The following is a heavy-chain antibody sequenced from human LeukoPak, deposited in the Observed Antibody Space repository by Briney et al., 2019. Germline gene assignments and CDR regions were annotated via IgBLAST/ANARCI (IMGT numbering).Heavy chain of an antibody. CDR3: AKDMARDYGDYGFDY. V-gene: IGHV3-9*01. CDR2: ISWNSGSI. CDR1: GFTFDDYA. J-gene: IGHJ4*02. D-gene: IGHD4-17*01. Sequence: GRSLRLSCAPSGFTFDDYAMHCVRQAPGKGRGWVSGISWNSGSIGYADSVKGRFTISRDNAKNSLYLQMNRLRAEDTALYYCAKDMARDYGDYGFDYWGQGTLVTVSS.